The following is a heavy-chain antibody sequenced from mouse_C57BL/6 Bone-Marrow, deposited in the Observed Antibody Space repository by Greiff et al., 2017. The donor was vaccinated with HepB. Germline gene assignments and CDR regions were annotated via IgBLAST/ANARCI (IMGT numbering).Heavy chain of an antibody. CDR2: INPSNGGT. Sequence: VKLQQPGTELVKPGASVKLSCKASGYTFTSYWMHWVKQRPGQGLEWIGNINPSNGGTNYNEKFKSKATLTVDKSSSTAYMQLSSLTSEDSAVYYCARGGSSGDVGFAYWGQGTLVTVSA. D-gene: IGHD3-2*02. CDR3: ARGGSSGDVGFAY. CDR1: GYTFTSYW. J-gene: IGHJ3*01. V-gene: IGHV1-53*01.